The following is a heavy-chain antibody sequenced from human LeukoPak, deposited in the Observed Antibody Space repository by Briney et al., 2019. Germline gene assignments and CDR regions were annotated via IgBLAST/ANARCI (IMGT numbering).Heavy chain of an antibody. D-gene: IGHD2-15*01. CDR1: GFTFSSYA. Sequence: GGSLRLACAASGFTFSSYAMSWVRQAPGKGLEWVSAISDSGESTYYADSVKGRFTISRDNSKNTLYLQMSNLRAEDTAVYYCAREREGLGYCSGGSCYSGYWGQGTLVTVSS. CDR2: ISDSGEST. J-gene: IGHJ4*02. CDR3: AREREGLGYCSGGSCYSGY. V-gene: IGHV3-23*01.